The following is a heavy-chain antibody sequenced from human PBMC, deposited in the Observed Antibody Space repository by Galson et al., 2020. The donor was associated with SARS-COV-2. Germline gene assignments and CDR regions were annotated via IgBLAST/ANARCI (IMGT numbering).Heavy chain of an antibody. CDR3: ARREEDYKRSGVEH. D-gene: IGHD4-4*01. CDR1: GFTFSNYG. J-gene: IGHJ4*02. V-gene: IGHV3-33*01. CDR2: IFSDANYK. Sequence: GGSLRLSCAASGFTFSNYGMHWVRQAPGKGLEWVAVIFSDANYKYYGDSVKGRFTISRDNSKNTVYLQMNSLTAEDTAVYYCARREEDYKRSGVEHWGQGILVTVSS.